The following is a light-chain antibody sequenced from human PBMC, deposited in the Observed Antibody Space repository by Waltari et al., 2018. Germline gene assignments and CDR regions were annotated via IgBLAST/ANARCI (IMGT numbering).Light chain of an antibody. J-gene: IGLJ2*01. CDR2: DVT. V-gene: IGLV2-11*01. CDR1: NSDVGGYNY. CDR3: SSYAGSSVA. Sequence: QSALTQPRSVSGSPGQSVTISCRGSNSDVGGYNYVSWYQQPPGHAPNLMISDVTKRPSGVPDRFSGSKSGNTASLTISGLQAEDEADYYCSSYAGSSVAFGGGTKLTVL.